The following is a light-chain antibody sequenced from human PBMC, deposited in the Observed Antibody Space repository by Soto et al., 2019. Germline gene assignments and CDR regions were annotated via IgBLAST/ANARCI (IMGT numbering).Light chain of an antibody. CDR2: GAS. J-gene: IGKJ4*01. CDR3: QQYSNWPLT. V-gene: IGKV3-15*01. Sequence: EIVMTQSPATLSVSPGEGATLSCRASQSVSSNLAWYQQKPGQAPRLLIFGASTRATRIPARFSGSGSGAEFSLSISALQSEDFAIYYCQQYSNWPLTFGGGTKVGIK. CDR1: QSVSSN.